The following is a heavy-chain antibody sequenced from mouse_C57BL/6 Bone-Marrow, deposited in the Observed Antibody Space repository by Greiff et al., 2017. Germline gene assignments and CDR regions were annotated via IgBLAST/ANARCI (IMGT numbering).Heavy chain of an antibody. Sequence: DVMLVESGGDLVKPGGSLKISCAASGFTFSSYGMSWVRQTPDKRLEWVGTISSGGSCTYYPDSVKGRFTISRDNAKNTLYLQMRSLKSEDTAMYYCARHRGYGSSFAYWGRGTLVTVSA. J-gene: IGHJ3*01. CDR3: ARHRGYGSSFAY. D-gene: IGHD1-1*01. CDR2: ISSGGSCT. CDR1: GFTFSSYG. V-gene: IGHV5-6*02.